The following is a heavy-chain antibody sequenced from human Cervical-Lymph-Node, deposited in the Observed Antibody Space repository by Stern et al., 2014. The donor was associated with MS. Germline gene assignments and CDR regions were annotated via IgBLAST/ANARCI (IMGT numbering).Heavy chain of an antibody. CDR2: IYPGDSDT. CDR1: GYSFTANW. D-gene: IGHD4-17*01. CDR3: ARDYGDYAFDY. V-gene: IGHV5-51*01. Sequence: EVQLVESGAEVKTPGESLKISCKGSGYSFTANWIAWVRQMPGKGLEWLGIIYPGDSDTRYSPSFQGQVTISADKSISTAYLQWSSLKASDTAMYYCARDYGDYAFDYWGQGTLVTVSS. J-gene: IGHJ4*02.